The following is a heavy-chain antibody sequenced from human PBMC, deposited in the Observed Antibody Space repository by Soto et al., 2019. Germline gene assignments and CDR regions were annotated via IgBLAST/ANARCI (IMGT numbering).Heavy chain of an antibody. D-gene: IGHD1-1*01. Sequence: EVQLVESGGGLVQPGGSLRLSCAASGFTVGTYGVTWVRQAPGKGLEWVSGFTGVIGTTHYADSVRGRFTITRDDSKNCVYMQMSSRRVECTAVYYCAKWNGYGDYLGRGTVVTVSS. J-gene: IGHJ4*02. CDR1: GFTVGTYG. CDR2: FTGVIGTT. CDR3: AKWNGYGDY. V-gene: IGHV3-23*04.